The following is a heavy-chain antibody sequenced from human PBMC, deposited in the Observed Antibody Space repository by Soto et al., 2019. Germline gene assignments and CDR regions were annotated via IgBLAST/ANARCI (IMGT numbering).Heavy chain of an antibody. Sequence: QLQLVESGGGVVQPGRSLRLSCAASGFTFSNYGMHWVRQAPGKGLEWVAIISYDGSNKYYADSVKGRFTISRDISKNTLYLQMNSLRIADTAVYYCAKVGSDPQQLVDYYYYVMDVWGQGTTVTVSS. CDR1: GFTFSNYG. V-gene: IGHV3-30*18. J-gene: IGHJ6*02. CDR3: AKVGSDPQQLVDYYYYVMDV. CDR2: ISYDGSNK. D-gene: IGHD6-13*01.